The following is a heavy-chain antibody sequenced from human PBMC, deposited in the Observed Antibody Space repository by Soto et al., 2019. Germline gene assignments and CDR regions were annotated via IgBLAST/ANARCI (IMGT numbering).Heavy chain of an antibody. CDR2: IYYSGST. J-gene: IGHJ6*03. D-gene: IGHD4-17*01. Sequence: QVQLQESGPGLVKPSETLSLTCTVSGGSISSYYWSWIRQPPGKGLEWIGYIYYSGSTNYNPSLKSRGTISVDTSKNQFSLKLSSVTAADTAVYYCARSNGDYYYYYYMDVWGKGTTVTVSS. CDR3: ARSNGDYYYYYYMDV. V-gene: IGHV4-59*01. CDR1: GGSISSYY.